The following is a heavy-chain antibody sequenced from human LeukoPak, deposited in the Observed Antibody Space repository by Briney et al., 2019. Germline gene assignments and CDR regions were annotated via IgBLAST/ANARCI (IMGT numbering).Heavy chain of an antibody. J-gene: IGHJ3*02. CDR2: IYYSGST. Sequence: SETLSLTCTVSGGSISSSSYYWGWVRQPPGKGLEWIGSIYYSGSTYYNPSLKSRVTISVDTSKNQFSLKLSSVTAADTAVYYCARPWYCSGGSCYYAFDIWGQGTMVTVSS. CDR1: GGSISSSSYY. D-gene: IGHD2-15*01. V-gene: IGHV4-39*01. CDR3: ARPWYCSGGSCYYAFDI.